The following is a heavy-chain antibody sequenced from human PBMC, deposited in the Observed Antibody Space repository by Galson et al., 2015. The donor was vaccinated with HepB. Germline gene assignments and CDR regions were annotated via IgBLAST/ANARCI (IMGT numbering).Heavy chain of an antibody. J-gene: IGHJ4*02. CDR2: IKQDGSEK. CDR3: ARETYYYVLYPDY. V-gene: IGHV3-7*03. D-gene: IGHD3-10*02. Sequence: SLRLSCAASGFTFSSYWMSWVRQAPGKGLEWVANIKQDGSEKYYVDSVKGRFTISRDNAKNSLYLQMNSLRAEDTAVYYCARETYYYVLYPDYWGQGTLVTVSS. CDR1: GFTFSSYW.